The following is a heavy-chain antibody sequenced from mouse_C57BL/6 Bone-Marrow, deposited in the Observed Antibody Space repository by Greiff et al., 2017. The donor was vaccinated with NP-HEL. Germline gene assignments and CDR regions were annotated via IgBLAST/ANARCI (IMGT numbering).Heavy chain of an antibody. Sequence: QVQLQQSGPGLVQPSQSLSITCTVSGFSLTSYGVHWVRQSPGKGLEWLGVIWSGGSTDYNAAFISRLSISKDNSKSQVFFKMNSLQADDTAIYYCASYGYDPYYYAMDYWGQGTSVTVSS. CDR3: ASYGYDPYYYAMDY. CDR2: IWSGGST. D-gene: IGHD2-2*01. V-gene: IGHV2-2*01. J-gene: IGHJ4*01. CDR1: GFSLTSYG.